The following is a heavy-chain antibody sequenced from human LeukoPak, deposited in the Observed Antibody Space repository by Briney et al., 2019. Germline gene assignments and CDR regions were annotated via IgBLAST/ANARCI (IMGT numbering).Heavy chain of an antibody. CDR3: ARDPRSGDYRSFDI. CDR1: GDSVSSNSAA. V-gene: IGHV6-1*01. Sequence: SRTLSLTCAISGDSVSSNSAAWNWIRQSPSRGLEWLGTTYYRSKWYNDDAVLVNRRITINPDSSKTQFSLQLNSGTPEDTAVYYWARDPRSGDYRSFDIWGQGTMVTVSS. D-gene: IGHD4-17*01. CDR2: TYYRSKWYN. J-gene: IGHJ3*02.